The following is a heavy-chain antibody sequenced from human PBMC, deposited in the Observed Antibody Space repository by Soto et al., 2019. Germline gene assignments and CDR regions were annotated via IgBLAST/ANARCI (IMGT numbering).Heavy chain of an antibody. V-gene: IGHV4-59*08. CDR3: AEDGIRDVRSVSAFLLNRSSDL. Sequence: GKGLEWIGYIYYSGSTNYNPSLKSRVTISVDTSKNQFSLKVSSVTAADSVFFFQAEDGIRDVRSVSAFLLNRSSDL. CDR2: IYYSGST. J-gene: IGHJ2*01. D-gene: IGHD3-10*02.